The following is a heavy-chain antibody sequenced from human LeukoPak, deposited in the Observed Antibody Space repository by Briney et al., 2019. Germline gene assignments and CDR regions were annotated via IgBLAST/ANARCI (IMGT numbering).Heavy chain of an antibody. V-gene: IGHV3-30*02. D-gene: IGHD2-15*01. CDR2: IRYDGSNK. Sequence: GGSLRLSCAASGFTFSSYGMHWVRQAPGKGLEWVAFIRYDGSNKYYADSVKGRFTISRDNSKNTLYLQMNSLRAEDTAVYYCAKDKGMVVAATNFDYWGQGTLVTVSS. CDR3: AKDKGMVVAATNFDY. CDR1: GFTFSSYG. J-gene: IGHJ4*02.